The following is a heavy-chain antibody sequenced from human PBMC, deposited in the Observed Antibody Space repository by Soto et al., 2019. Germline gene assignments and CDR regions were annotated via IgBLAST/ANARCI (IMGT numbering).Heavy chain of an antibody. V-gene: IGHV5-51*01. D-gene: IGHD3-10*01. Sequence: SGDSLKISCKGSGYTFTNYCIGLVLQMPGKGLEWMGIIYPGDSETRYSPSFQGQVTMSADKSISTAYLQWSSLKASDSAMYYCARKYYYGAGTLDYWGQGTLVTVSS. J-gene: IGHJ4*02. CDR2: IYPGDSET. CDR1: GYTFTNYC. CDR3: ARKYYYGAGTLDY.